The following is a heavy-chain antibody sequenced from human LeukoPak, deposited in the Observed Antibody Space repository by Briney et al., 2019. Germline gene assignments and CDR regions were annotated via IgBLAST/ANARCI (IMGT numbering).Heavy chain of an antibody. V-gene: IGHV3-30*18. Sequence: GGSLRLSCAASGFTFEDYGMHWVRQAPGKGLEWVSLISSDGSNKYYADSVKGRFTISRDNSKNTLSLQMNSLRTEDTAVFYCAKGSGGSGSFYNHFDCWGQGSLVTVSS. CDR2: ISSDGSNK. CDR1: GFTFEDYG. D-gene: IGHD3-10*01. CDR3: AKGSGGSGSFYNHFDC. J-gene: IGHJ4*02.